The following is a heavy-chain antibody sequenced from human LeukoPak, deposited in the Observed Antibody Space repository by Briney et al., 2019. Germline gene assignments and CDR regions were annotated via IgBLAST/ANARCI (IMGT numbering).Heavy chain of an antibody. CDR2: INPNSGGT. CDR3: ARGITMVREAPFQH. Sequence: ASVKVSCKASGGTFSSYAISWVRQAPGRGLEWMGWINPNSGGTNYAQKFQGRVTMTRDTSISTAYMELSRLRSDDTAVYYCARGITMVREAPFQHWGQGTLVTVSS. D-gene: IGHD3-10*01. CDR1: GGTFSSYA. J-gene: IGHJ1*01. V-gene: IGHV1-2*02.